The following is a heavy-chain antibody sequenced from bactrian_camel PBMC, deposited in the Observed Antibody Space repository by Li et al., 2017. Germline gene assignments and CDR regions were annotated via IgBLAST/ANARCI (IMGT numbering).Heavy chain of an antibody. Sequence: VQLVESGGGSVQAGGSLNLSCIISGSLIARNSFGWFRQAPGKGLEQVSRIHSGSGTTEYGDSVKGRFAISQVNIKNTVYLQMVHLKPEDTAIYYCTKIRNGWSAYVGMDYWGKGTQVTV. D-gene: IGHD1*01. CDR1: GSLIARNS. J-gene: IGHJ7*01. CDR2: IHSGSGTT. V-gene: IGHV3S40*01.